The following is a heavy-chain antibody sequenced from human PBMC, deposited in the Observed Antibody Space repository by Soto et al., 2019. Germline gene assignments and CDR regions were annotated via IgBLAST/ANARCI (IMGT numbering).Heavy chain of an antibody. J-gene: IGHJ4*02. CDR3: ARGKLATAGYFDY. Sequence: SETLSLTCAVSGGSISSGDYSWSWIRQPPGKGLEWIGYIYLSGSTYYNPSLKSRLTISVDRSKNQFSLKLSSVTAADTAVYYCARGKLATAGYFDYWGQGTQVTVSS. CDR2: IYLSGST. CDR1: GGSISSGDYS. D-gene: IGHD1-26*01. V-gene: IGHV4-30-2*01.